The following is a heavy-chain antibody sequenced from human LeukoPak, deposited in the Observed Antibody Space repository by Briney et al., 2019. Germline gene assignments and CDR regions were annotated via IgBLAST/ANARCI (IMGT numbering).Heavy chain of an antibody. CDR1: GFTFSSYG. Sequence: GRSLRLSCTASGFTFSSYGMHWVRQAPGKGLEWVAVIWYDGSNKYYADSVKGRITISRGNAKNTLYLQMNSLRAEDTAVYYCARDGSPLIEYYFDYWGQGTLVTVSS. J-gene: IGHJ4*02. V-gene: IGHV3-33*01. CDR3: ARDGSPLIEYYFDY. CDR2: IWYDGSNK.